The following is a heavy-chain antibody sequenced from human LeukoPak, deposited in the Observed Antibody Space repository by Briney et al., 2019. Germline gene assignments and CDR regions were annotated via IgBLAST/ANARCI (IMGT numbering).Heavy chain of an antibody. Sequence: PGGSLRLSCAASGFTFSRYWMHWVRQTPGKGLVWVSRINSEGSSTRYADSVKGRFTISRDNAKNTLDLQMSSLRAEDTAVYYCARVDCSGGSCYFDYWGQGTLVTVSS. CDR2: INSEGSST. CDR3: ARVDCSGGSCYFDY. J-gene: IGHJ4*02. V-gene: IGHV3-74*01. D-gene: IGHD2-15*01. CDR1: GFTFSRYW.